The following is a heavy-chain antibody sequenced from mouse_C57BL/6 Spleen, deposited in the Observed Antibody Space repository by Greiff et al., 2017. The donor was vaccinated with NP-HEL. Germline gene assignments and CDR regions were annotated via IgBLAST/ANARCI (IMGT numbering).Heavy chain of an antibody. CDR2: IYPGSGST. V-gene: IGHV1-55*01. CDR1: GYTFTSYW. J-gene: IGHJ2*01. Sequence: VKLQQPGAELVKPGASVKMSCKASGYTFTSYWITWVKQRPGQGLEWIGDIYPGSGSTNYNEKFKSKATLTVDTSSSTAYMQLSSLTSEDSAVYYCARFITTVSYYFDYWGQGTTLTVSS. CDR3: ARFITTVSYYFDY. D-gene: IGHD1-1*01.